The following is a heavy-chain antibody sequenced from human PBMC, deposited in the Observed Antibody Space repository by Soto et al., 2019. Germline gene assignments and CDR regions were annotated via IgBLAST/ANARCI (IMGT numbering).Heavy chain of an antibody. V-gene: IGHV2-5*02. J-gene: IGHJ4*02. CDR1: GFSLSTSGVG. CDR3: AHRGEWELPYYFDY. CDR2: IYWDDDK. D-gene: IGHD1-26*01. Sequence: QITLKESGPTLVKPTQTLTLTCTFSGFSLSTSGVGVGWIRQPPGKALEWLALIYWDDDKRYSPSLKSRLTITKDTSKSQVILTMTNMHPVDTATYYCAHRGEWELPYYFDYWGQGTLVTVSS.